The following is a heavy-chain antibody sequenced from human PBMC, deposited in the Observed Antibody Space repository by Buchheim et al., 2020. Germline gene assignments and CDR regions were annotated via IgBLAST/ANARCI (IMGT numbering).Heavy chain of an antibody. Sequence: QVQLVESGGGVVQPGRSLRLSCAASGFTFSSYGMHWVRQAPGKGLEWVAVISYDGSNKYYADSVKGRFTISRDNSKNTLYLQMNSLRAEDTAVYYCAKPIPAAHYYCYGMDVWGQGTT. CDR3: AKPIPAAHYYCYGMDV. V-gene: IGHV3-30*18. J-gene: IGHJ6*02. D-gene: IGHD2-2*01. CDR2: ISYDGSNK. CDR1: GFTFSSYG.